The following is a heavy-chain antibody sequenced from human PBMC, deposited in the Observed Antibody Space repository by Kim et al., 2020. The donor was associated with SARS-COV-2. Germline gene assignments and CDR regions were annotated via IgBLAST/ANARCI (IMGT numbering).Heavy chain of an antibody. J-gene: IGHJ4*02. CDR1: GFTFSSYW. Sequence: GGSLRLSCAASGFTFSSYWMHWVRQAPGKGLVWVSSINSDGSSTSYADSVKGRFTISRDNAKNTLYLQMNSLRAEDTAVYYCARDIAAAGSDYWGQGTLVTVSS. V-gene: IGHV3-74*01. CDR3: ARDIAAAGSDY. D-gene: IGHD6-13*01. CDR2: INSDGSST.